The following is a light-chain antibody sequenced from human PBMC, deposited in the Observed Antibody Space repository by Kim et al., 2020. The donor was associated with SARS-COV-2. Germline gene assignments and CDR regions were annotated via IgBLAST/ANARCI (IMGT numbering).Light chain of an antibody. CDR1: KLGDKY. J-gene: IGLJ1*01. Sequence: SYELTQPPSVSVSPGQTASITCSGDKLGDKYACWYQQKPGHSPVLVIYYDSDRPSGIPERFSGSNSGNTATLTISRVEAGDEADYYCQVWDSSSDHPYVFGTGTKVTVL. CDR3: QVWDSSSDHPYV. V-gene: IGLV3-1*01. CDR2: YDS.